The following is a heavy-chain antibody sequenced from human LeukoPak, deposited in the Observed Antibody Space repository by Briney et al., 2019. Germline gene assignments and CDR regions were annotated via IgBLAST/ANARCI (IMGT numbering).Heavy chain of an antibody. CDR1: GYTFTSYY. J-gene: IGHJ3*02. D-gene: IGHD2-15*01. Sequence: ASVKVSCKASGYTFTSYYMHWVRQAPGQGVEWMGGINPSGGSTTYAQNFQGRVTMTSDMSTSTVCMELSSLRSEDTAVYYCARECGGGFCYDAFDIWGQGTMVTVSS. CDR2: INPSGGST. CDR3: ARECGGGFCYDAFDI. V-gene: IGHV1-46*01.